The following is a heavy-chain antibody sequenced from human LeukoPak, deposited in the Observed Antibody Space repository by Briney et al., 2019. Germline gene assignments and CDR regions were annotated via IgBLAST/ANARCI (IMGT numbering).Heavy chain of an antibody. Sequence: SETLSLTCTVSGGSISSSSYYWGWIRQPPGKGLEWIGSIYYSGSTYYNPSLKSRVTISVDTSKNQFSLKLSSVTAADTAVYYCARRQWPQRPFDCWGQGTLVTVSS. V-gene: IGHV4-39*01. CDR1: GGSISSSSYY. J-gene: IGHJ4*02. D-gene: IGHD6-19*01. CDR2: IYYSGST. CDR3: ARRQWPQRPFDC.